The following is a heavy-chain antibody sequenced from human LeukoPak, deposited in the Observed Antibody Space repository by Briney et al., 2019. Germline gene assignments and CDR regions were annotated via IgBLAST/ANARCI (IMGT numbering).Heavy chain of an antibody. CDR1: GGSISSSSYY. J-gene: IGHJ4*02. CDR3: ASRVKVAGINYFDY. Sequence: PSETLSLTCTVSGGSISSSSYYWGWIRQPPGKGLEWIGSIYYSGSTHYNPSLKSRVTISIDTSKNQFSLKLSSVTAADTAVYYCASRVKVAGINYFDYWGQGTLVTVSS. CDR2: IYYSGST. V-gene: IGHV4-39*01. D-gene: IGHD6-19*01.